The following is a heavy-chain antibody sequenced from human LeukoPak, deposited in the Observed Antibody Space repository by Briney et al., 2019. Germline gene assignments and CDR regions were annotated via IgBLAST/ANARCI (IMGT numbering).Heavy chain of an antibody. J-gene: IGHJ6*02. D-gene: IGHD6-13*01. Sequence: ASVKVSCKASGGTFSSFAISWVRQAPGQGLEWMGGIILIFGTASYAQKFQGRVTITADVSTSTAYMELSSLRAEDTAVYYCAREGVGYSSSWYEYDYYYGMDVWGQGTTVTVSS. V-gene: IGHV1-69*13. CDR3: AREGVGYSSSWYEYDYYYGMDV. CDR2: IILIFGTA. CDR1: GGTFSSFA.